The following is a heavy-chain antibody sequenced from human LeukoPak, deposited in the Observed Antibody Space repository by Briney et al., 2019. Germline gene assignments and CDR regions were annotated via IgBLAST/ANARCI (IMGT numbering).Heavy chain of an antibody. CDR2: ISSSGSTI. Sequence: GGSLRLSCAASGFTFSDYYMSWIRQAPGKGLEWVSYISSSGSTIYYADSVKGRFTISRDNAKNSLYLQMNGLRAEDTAVYYCARDHCSGGSCYSGDYYYYGMDVWGQGTTVTVSS. J-gene: IGHJ6*02. D-gene: IGHD2-15*01. CDR1: GFTFSDYY. V-gene: IGHV3-11*01. CDR3: ARDHCSGGSCYSGDYYYYGMDV.